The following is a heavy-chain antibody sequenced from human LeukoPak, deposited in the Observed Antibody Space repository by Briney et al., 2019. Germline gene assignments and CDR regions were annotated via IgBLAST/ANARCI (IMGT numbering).Heavy chain of an antibody. J-gene: IGHJ4*02. CDR2: ISSSSSTI. CDR1: GFIFSSYS. Sequence: GGSLRLSCAASGFIFSSYSMNWVRRAPGKGLEWVSYISSSSSTIYYADSMKGRFTISRDNAKNSLYLQMNSLRAEDTAVYYCASGVVTAIYFDYWGQGTLVTVSS. CDR3: ASGVVTAIYFDY. D-gene: IGHD2-21*02. V-gene: IGHV3-48*01.